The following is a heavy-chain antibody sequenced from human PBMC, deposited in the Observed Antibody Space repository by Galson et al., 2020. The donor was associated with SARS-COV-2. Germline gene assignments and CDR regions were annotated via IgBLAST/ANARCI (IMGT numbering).Heavy chain of an antibody. CDR3: ASPYLAAASFFGAFDV. Sequence: GESLRLSCAASGFTFSDYEMNWVSHAHGKGLEWISYTSTSGPHTTYADSVTGRFTLPRDHATNPLYLQMTGLRAEDTAVYYCASPYLAAASFFGAFDVWGQGTMVTVAS. CDR1: GFTFSDYE. V-gene: IGHV3-48*03. CDR2: TSTSGPHT. D-gene: IGHD6-13*01. J-gene: IGHJ3*01.